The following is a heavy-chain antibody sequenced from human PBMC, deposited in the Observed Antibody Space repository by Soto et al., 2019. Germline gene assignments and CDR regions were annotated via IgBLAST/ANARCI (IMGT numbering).Heavy chain of an antibody. CDR1: GFTLTSYT. CDR2: ITSSSSHI. J-gene: IGHJ6*02. CDR3: VRERGLSSFYGMDV. Sequence: GGSLRLSCAASGFTLTSYTMNWVRQASGKGLEWVSSITSSSSHIYYADSVKGRFTISRDNAGNSLYLQMNSLRAEDSAVYYCVRERGLSSFYGMDVWGQGTTVTVSS. D-gene: IGHD3-10*01. V-gene: IGHV3-21*01.